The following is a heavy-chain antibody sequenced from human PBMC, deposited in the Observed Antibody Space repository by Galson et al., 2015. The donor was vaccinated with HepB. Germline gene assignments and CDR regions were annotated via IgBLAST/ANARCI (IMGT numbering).Heavy chain of an antibody. V-gene: IGHV1-69*13. J-gene: IGHJ2*01. CDR3: ARDRVHHWYFDL. Sequence: SVKVSWKASGGTFSSYAISWVRQAPGQGLEWMGGIIPIFGTANYAQKFQGRVTITADESTSTAYMELSSLRSEDTAVYYCARDRVHHWYFDLWGRGTLVTVSS. CDR1: GGTFSSYA. CDR2: IIPIFGTA.